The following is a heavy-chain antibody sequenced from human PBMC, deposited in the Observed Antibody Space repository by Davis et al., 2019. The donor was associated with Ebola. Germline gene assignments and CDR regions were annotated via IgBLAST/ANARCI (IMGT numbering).Heavy chain of an antibody. J-gene: IGHJ4*02. V-gene: IGHV3-23*01. CDR2: ISESGDAT. Sequence: PGGSLRLSCAASGFTFSSYVMSWVRQSPGKGLEWVSSISESGDATYYADSVKGRFTISRDNAKNTLYLQMNNLRAEDTAVYFCVRLAGPNWGQGTLVAVSS. D-gene: IGHD3-22*01. CDR1: GFTFSSYV. CDR3: VRLAGPN.